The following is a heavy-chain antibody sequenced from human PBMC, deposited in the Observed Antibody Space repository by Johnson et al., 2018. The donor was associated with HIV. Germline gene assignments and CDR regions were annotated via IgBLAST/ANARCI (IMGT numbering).Heavy chain of an antibody. CDR3: AKVSGGGIVRWDI. V-gene: IGHV3-11*01. Sequence: QMLLVESGGGVVKPGGSLRLSCAASGFTFSDYYMSWIRQAPGKGLEWISYISSSGSTIYYADSVKGRFTISRDNAKNSLYLQMNSLEAEDTAVYYCAKVSGGGIVRWDIWGQGTMVTVSS. CDR2: ISSSGSTI. J-gene: IGHJ3*02. D-gene: IGHD3-10*01. CDR1: GFTFSDYY.